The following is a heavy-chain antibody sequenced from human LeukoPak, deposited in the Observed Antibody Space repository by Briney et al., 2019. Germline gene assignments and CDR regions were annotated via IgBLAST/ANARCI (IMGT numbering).Heavy chain of an antibody. CDR2: ISGSGYTT. V-gene: IGHV3-23*01. D-gene: IGHD6-19*01. Sequence: PGGSLRLSCAASGFTFSNYGMSWVRQAPGKGLEWVSVISGSGYTTYYADSVKGRFTISRDNSKNTVYLQMNSLRAEDTAVYYCPTKVAGRNYFDYWGQGTLVTVSS. CDR1: GFTFSNYG. CDR3: PTKVAGRNYFDY. J-gene: IGHJ4*02.